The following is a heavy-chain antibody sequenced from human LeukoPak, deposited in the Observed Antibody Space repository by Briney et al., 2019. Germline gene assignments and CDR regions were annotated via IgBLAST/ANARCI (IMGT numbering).Heavy chain of an antibody. CDR3: AKAPVYCSGGSCYGFSDY. Sequence: GGSLRLSCAASGFTFSSYGMHWVRQAPGKGLEWVAFIRYDGSNKYYADSVKGRFTISRDNSKNTLYLQMNSLRAEDTAVYYCAKAPVYCSGGSCYGFSDYWGQGTLVTVSS. D-gene: IGHD2-15*01. CDR2: IRYDGSNK. J-gene: IGHJ4*02. V-gene: IGHV3-30*02. CDR1: GFTFSSYG.